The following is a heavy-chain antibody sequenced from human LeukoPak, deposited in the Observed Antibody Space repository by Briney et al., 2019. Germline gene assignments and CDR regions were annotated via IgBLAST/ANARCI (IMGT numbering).Heavy chain of an antibody. D-gene: IGHD6-13*01. V-gene: IGHV3-9*03. CDR1: GFTFDDYA. CDR2: ISWNSGSI. CDR3: AKDSSSRPPYYFDY. J-gene: IGHJ4*02. Sequence: GGSLRLSCAASGFTFDDYAMHWVRQAPGKGLEWVSGISWNSGSIGYADSVKGRFTISRDNAKNSLYLQMNSLRAEDMALYYCAKDSSSRPPYYFDYWAQGPLVRVSS.